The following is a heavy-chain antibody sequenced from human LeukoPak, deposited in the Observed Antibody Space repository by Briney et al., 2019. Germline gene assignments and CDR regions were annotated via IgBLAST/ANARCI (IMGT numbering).Heavy chain of an antibody. J-gene: IGHJ1*01. CDR1: GGTFSSYA. CDR2: IIPILGIA. D-gene: IGHD3-22*01. CDR3: ARVRPTYYYDSSGFSGEYFQH. Sequence: ASVKVSCKASGGTFSSYAISWVRQAPGQGLEWMGRIIPILGIANYAQKFQGRVTITADKSTSTAYMELSNLRSEDTAVYYCARVRPTYYYDSSGFSGEYFQHWGQGTLVTVSS. V-gene: IGHV1-69*04.